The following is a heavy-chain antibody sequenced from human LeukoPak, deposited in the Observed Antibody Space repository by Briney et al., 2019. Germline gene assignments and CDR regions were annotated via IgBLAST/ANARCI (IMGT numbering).Heavy chain of an antibody. CDR2: INHSGST. J-gene: IGHJ4*02. CDR1: GGSFSGYY. Sequence: SETLSLTCAVYGGSFSGYYWSWIRQPPGKGLEWIGEINHSGSTNYNPSLKSRVTISVDTSKNQFSLKLSSVTAADTAVYYCARGFGARQVVRGLDSWGQGTLVTVSS. D-gene: IGHD6-6*01. CDR3: ARGFGARQVVRGLDS. V-gene: IGHV4-34*01.